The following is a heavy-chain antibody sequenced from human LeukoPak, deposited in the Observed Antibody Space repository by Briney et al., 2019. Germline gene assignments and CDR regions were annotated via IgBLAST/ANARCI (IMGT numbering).Heavy chain of an antibody. Sequence: SVKVSCKASGGTFSSYAISWVRQAPGQGLEWMGGIIPIFGTANYAQKFQGRVTITTDESTSTAYMELSSLRSEDTAVYYCARDVVGGRAFDIWGQGTMVTVSS. V-gene: IGHV1-69*05. CDR3: ARDVVGGRAFDI. CDR1: GGTFSSYA. CDR2: IIPIFGTA. J-gene: IGHJ3*02. D-gene: IGHD1-26*01.